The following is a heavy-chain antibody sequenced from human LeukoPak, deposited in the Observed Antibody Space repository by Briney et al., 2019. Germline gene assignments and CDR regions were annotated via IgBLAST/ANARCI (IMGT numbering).Heavy chain of an antibody. Sequence: PGGSLRLSCAASGFTFSSYSMNWVRQAPGKGLEWVSSISSSRSYIYYADSVKGRFTISRDNAKNSLYLQMNSLRAEDTALYYCARVGGQYDILTVISLGEPIPYYYYGMDVWGQGTTVTVSS. V-gene: IGHV3-21*04. J-gene: IGHJ6*02. CDR3: ARVGGQYDILTVISLGEPIPYYYYGMDV. CDR2: ISSSRSYI. D-gene: IGHD3-9*01. CDR1: GFTFSSYS.